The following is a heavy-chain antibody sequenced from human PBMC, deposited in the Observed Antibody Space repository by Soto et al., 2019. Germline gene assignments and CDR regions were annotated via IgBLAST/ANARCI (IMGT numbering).Heavy chain of an antibody. D-gene: IGHD6-13*01. CDR2: IYYSGST. CDR1: GGSISSYY. J-gene: IGHJ4*02. CDR3: ASSSWSTQTMGQPYYFDY. Sequence: SETLSLTCTVSGGSISSYYWSWIRQPPGKGLEWIGYIYYSGSTNYNPSLKSRVTISVDTSKNQFSLKRSSVTAADTAVYYCASSSWSTQTMGQPYYFDYWGQGTLVTVSS. V-gene: IGHV4-59*08.